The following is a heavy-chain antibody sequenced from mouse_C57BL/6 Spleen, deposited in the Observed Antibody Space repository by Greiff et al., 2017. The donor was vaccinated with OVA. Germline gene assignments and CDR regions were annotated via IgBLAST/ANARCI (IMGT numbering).Heavy chain of an antibody. Sequence: VKLQQSGPELVKPGASVKISCKASGYSFTSYYIHWVKQRPGQGLEWIGWIYPGSGNTKYNEKFKGKATLTADTSSSTAYMQLSSLTSEDSAVYYCARSLLRAWFAYWGQGTLVTVSA. CDR3: ARSLLRAWFAY. J-gene: IGHJ3*01. D-gene: IGHD1-2*01. CDR1: GYSFTSYY. CDR2: IYPGSGNT. V-gene: IGHV1-66*01.